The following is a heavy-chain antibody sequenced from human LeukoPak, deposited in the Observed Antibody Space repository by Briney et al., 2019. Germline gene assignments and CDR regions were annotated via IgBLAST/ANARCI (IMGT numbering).Heavy chain of an antibody. CDR2: IYSSGST. Sequence: PSETLSLTCTVSGASISGSGYYWGWIRQPPGKGLEWIGSIYSSGSTYYNASLQSRVTISIETSKKQISLRLNSVTAADTAMYYCAKSGGYGLIDYWGQGTLVTVSS. CDR1: GASISGSGYY. V-gene: IGHV4-39*01. CDR3: AKSGGYGLIDY. J-gene: IGHJ4*02. D-gene: IGHD1-26*01.